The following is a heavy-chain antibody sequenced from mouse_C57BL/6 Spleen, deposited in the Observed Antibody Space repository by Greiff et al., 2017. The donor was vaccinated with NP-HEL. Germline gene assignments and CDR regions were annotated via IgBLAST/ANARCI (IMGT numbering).Heavy chain of an antibody. CDR3: ARDRDYGSSSFAY. CDR1: GYSITSGYY. D-gene: IGHD1-1*01. CDR2: ISYDGSN. J-gene: IGHJ3*01. V-gene: IGHV3-6*01. Sequence: DVQLQESGPGLVKPSQSLSLTCSVTGYSITSGYYWNWIRQFPGNKLEWMGYISYDGSNNYNPSLKNRISITRDTSKNQFFLKLNSVTTEDTATYYCARDRDYGSSSFAYWGQGTLVTVSA.